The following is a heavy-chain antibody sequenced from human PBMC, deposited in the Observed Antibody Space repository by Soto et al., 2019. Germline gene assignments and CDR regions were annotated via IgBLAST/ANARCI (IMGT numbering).Heavy chain of an antibody. V-gene: IGHV4-38-2*02. CDR3: ARDLGYSSCCYGFNWFDL. CDR1: GYSISSGYY. J-gene: IGHJ5*02. D-gene: IGHD6-19*01. CDR2: IYHSGST. Sequence: PSETLSLTCAVSGYSISSGYYWGWIRQPPGKGLEWIGSIYHSGSTYYNPSLKSRVTISVDTSKNQFSLKLSSVTAADTAVYYCARDLGYSSCCYGFNWFDLWGQGTLVTVPS.